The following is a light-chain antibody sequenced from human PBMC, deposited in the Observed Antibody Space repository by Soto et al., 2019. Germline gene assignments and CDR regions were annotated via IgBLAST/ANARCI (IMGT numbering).Light chain of an antibody. Sequence: QSVLTQPPSASGTPGQRVTISCSGSSSNIGSNTVNWYQQLPGTAPKLLIYSNNQRPSGVPDRVSGSKSGTSASLAISGLQSEDEADYDCAAWDDSLNGWVFGGGTQLTVL. CDR1: SSNIGSNT. V-gene: IGLV1-44*01. CDR2: SNN. CDR3: AAWDDSLNGWV. J-gene: IGLJ3*02.